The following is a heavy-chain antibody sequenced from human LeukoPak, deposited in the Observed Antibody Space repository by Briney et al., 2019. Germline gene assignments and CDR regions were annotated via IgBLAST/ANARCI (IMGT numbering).Heavy chain of an antibody. CDR1: GFTFSGYA. V-gene: IGHV3-23*01. J-gene: IGHJ6*02. CDR3: AKSPQYCSSGSCYYYGMDV. Sequence: GGSLRLSCVASGFTFSGYAMSWVRQAPGKGLEWVSAISGSGGSVYYADSVKGRFTISRDNPNNTLYLQMNSLRAEDTAVCYCAKSPQYCSSGSCYYYGMDVWGQGTTVTVSS. CDR2: ISGSGGSV. D-gene: IGHD2-15*01.